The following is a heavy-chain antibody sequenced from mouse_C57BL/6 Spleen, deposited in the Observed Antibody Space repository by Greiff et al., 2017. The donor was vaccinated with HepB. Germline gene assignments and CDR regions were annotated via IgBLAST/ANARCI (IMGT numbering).Heavy chain of an antibody. CDR1: GYTFTSYW. Sequence: VQLQQPGAELVRPGSSVKLSCKASGYTFTSYWMHWVKQRPIQGLEWIGNIDPSDSETHYNQKFKDKDTLTVDKSSSTAYMQLSSLTSEDSAVYYCARGVVATDYWGQGTTLTVSS. D-gene: IGHD1-1*01. CDR2: IDPSDSET. V-gene: IGHV1-52*01. CDR3: ARGVVATDY. J-gene: IGHJ2*01.